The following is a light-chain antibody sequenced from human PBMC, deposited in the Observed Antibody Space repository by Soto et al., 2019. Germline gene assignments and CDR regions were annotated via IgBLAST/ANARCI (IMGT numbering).Light chain of an antibody. CDR3: QQNNKWPPVT. V-gene: IGKV3-15*01. Sequence: EVGVTQSPATVSVSPGEGVTLSCRASQTISNDLAWYQQKPGQAPRLLIYGASTRATGVPARFSGGGSGTEFTLTISSLQSEDFAFYYCQQNNKWPPVTFGGGTKVEIK. J-gene: IGKJ4*01. CDR2: GAS. CDR1: QTISND.